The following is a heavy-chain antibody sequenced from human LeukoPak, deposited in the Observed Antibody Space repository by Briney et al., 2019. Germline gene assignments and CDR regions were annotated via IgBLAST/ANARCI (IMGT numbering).Heavy chain of an antibody. J-gene: IGHJ5*02. Sequence: PGGSLRLSCAASGFTFSSYSMNWVRRAPGKGLEWVASTSSGSSWIYYADSVRGRFTISRDNAKNLLYLQMNSLRVEDTAIYYCARDAGGRTQREGWFDPWGQGTLVTVSS. V-gene: IGHV3-21*06. CDR3: ARDAGGRTQREGWFDP. CDR2: TSSGSSWI. CDR1: GFTFSSYS. D-gene: IGHD1-1*01.